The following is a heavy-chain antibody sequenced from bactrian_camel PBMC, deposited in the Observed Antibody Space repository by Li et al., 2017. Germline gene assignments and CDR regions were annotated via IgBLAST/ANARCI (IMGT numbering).Heavy chain of an antibody. V-gene: IGHV3S54*01. J-gene: IGHJ4*01. CDR1: GSGYISGTAC. D-gene: IGHD1*01. CDR2: IAPATGTT. Sequence: QLVESGGGSVNAGGSLTLSCAASGSGYISGTACMGWFRQVPGKEREGVAAIAPATGTTFYSDSVKGRFTISHVNANNTLHLQMNSLKPEDTAVYYCAVATDCRWTGYPYWTPAPNNMGQGTQVTVS.